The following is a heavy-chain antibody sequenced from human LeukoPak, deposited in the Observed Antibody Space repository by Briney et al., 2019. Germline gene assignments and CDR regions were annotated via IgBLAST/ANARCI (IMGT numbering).Heavy chain of an antibody. CDR3: AKHLWRDLLWFGEGYYFGY. CDR1: GFSFSSYG. J-gene: IGHJ4*02. V-gene: IGHV3-33*06. D-gene: IGHD3-10*01. CDR2: IWDDGSNK. Sequence: GGSLRLSCAASGFSFSSYGMHWVRQAPGKGLEWVAVIWDDGSNKYYADSVKGRFTISRDNSKNTLYLQMNSLRAEDTAVYYCAKHLWRDLLWFGEGYYFGYWGQGTQVTVSS.